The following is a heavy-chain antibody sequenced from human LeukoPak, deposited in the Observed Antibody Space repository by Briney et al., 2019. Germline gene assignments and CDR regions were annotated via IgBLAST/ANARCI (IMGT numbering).Heavy chain of an antibody. D-gene: IGHD3-16*01. J-gene: IGHJ4*02. Sequence: SETLSLTCTVSGGSISSYYWSWVRQTPGKGREGIGYIYYSGRTNYNPSLQSRVSISVDTSKSQFSLSLTSVTTADTAVYYCARADSPFGYFDYWGQGSLVTVSS. CDR3: ARADSPFGYFDY. CDR2: IYYSGRT. CDR1: GGSISSYY. V-gene: IGHV4-59*01.